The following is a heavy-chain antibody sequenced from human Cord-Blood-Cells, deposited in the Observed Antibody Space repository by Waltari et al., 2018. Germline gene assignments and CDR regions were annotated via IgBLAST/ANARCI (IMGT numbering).Heavy chain of an antibody. D-gene: IGHD6-13*01. V-gene: IGHV4-39*01. Sequence: QLQLQESGPGLVKPSETLSLTCTVSGGYISSSSYYWGGIRQPPGKGLEWIGCIYYRGSTYNNPSLKSRVTISVDTSKNQFSLKLSSVTAADTAVYYCACPTWDIAAAGTWYFDYWGQGTLVTVSS. CDR2: IYYRGST. J-gene: IGHJ4*02. CDR1: GGYISSSSYY. CDR3: ACPTWDIAAAGTWYFDY.